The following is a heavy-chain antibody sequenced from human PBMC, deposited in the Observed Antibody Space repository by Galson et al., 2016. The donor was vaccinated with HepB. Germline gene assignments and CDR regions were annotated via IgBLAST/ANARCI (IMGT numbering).Heavy chain of an antibody. CDR3: ARDSSSGWYNPHYFDY. CDR2: ISSSSAYI. D-gene: IGHD6-19*01. Sequence: SLRLSCAASGFTFSSSSMNWVRQAPGKGLEWVSSISSSSAYIFYADSVKGRFIISRDDAENSLYLQMNSLRAEDTAIYYCARDSSSGWYNPHYFDYWGQGTLVTVSS. J-gene: IGHJ4*02. V-gene: IGHV3-21*01. CDR1: GFTFSSSS.